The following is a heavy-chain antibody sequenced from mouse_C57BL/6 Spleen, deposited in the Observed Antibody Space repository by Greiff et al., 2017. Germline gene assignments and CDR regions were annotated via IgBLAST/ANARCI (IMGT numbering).Heavy chain of an antibody. CDR3: ARARFITTVVEYCDY. D-gene: IGHD1-1*01. CDR1: GYSITSGYY. V-gene: IGHV3-6*01. CDR2: ISYDGSN. J-gene: IGHJ2*01. Sequence: VQLQQSGPGLVKPSQSLSLTCSVTGYSITSGYYWNWIRQFPGNKLEWMGYISYDGSNNYNPSLKNLISITRDTSKNQFFLKLNSVTTEDTATDYCARARFITTVVEYCDYWGQGTTLTVSS.